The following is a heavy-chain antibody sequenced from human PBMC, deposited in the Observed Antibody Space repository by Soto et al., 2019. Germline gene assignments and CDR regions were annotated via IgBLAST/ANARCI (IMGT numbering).Heavy chain of an antibody. CDR3: ARGGLDDSSCYYEYYFDY. Sequence: QVQLVESGGGVVQPGRSLRLSCAASGFTFSSYGMHWVRQAPGKGLEWVAVIWYDGSNKYYADSVKGRFTISRDNSKNTLYLQMNSLRAEDTAVYYCARGGLDDSSCYYEYYFDYWGQGTLVTVSS. J-gene: IGHJ4*02. V-gene: IGHV3-33*01. D-gene: IGHD3-22*01. CDR1: GFTFSSYG. CDR2: IWYDGSNK.